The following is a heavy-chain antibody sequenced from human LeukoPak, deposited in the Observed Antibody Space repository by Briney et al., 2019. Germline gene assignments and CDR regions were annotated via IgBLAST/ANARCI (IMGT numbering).Heavy chain of an antibody. V-gene: IGHV3-48*03. CDR2: ISPTGSTI. D-gene: IGHD2-15*01. CDR3: ARGSRSGGSCYSI. CDR1: GFTFSSYQ. J-gene: IGHJ4*02. Sequence: GGSLRLSCAASGFTFSSYQMNWVRQARGKGLEWVSYISPTGSTIYYADSVKGRFTISRDNANNSLYLQMNSLRAEDTAVYYCARGSRSGGSCYSIWGQGTLVTVSS.